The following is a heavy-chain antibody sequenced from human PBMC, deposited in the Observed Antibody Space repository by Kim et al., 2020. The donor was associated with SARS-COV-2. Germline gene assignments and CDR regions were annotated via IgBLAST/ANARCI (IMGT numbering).Heavy chain of an antibody. J-gene: IGHJ3*01. Sequence: SQQFYVDSVRGRFTTSRDNAKSSLYLQMNSLTAEDTAVYYCAKDANSHDVWGQGTMVTVSS. CDR2: SQQ. CDR3: AKDANSHDV. V-gene: IGHV3-7*03.